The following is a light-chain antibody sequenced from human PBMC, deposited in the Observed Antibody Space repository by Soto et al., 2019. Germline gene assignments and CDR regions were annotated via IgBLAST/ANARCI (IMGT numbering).Light chain of an antibody. V-gene: IGLV1-51*01. CDR2: DNN. J-gene: IGLJ2*01. CDR3: ATWDTSLSAPVV. CDR1: SSNIGNNF. Sequence: QSVLTQPPSVSAAPGQKVTISCSGSSSNIGNNFVSWYQQLPGTAPKLLIYDNNKRPSGIPDRFSGSKSGTSATLGITGLQTGDEADYYCATWDTSLSAPVVFGGGTKVTVL.